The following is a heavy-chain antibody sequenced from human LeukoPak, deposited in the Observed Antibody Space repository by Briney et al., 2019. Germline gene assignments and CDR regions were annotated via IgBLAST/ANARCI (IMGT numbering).Heavy chain of an antibody. V-gene: IGHV3-23*03. CDR2: IYSGGDT. J-gene: IGHJ4*02. CDR3: ARADEARNLDY. CDR1: GFTFSSYA. Sequence: GGSLRLSCAASGFTFSSYAMSWVRQVPGKGLEWVSLIYSGGDTYYADSVKGRFTISRDNSKNTLYLQMNSLRADDTAVYYCARADEARNLDYWGQGTLVAVSS.